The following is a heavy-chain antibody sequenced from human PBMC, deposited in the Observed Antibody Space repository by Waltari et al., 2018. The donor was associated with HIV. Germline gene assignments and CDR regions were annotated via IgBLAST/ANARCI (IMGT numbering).Heavy chain of an antibody. CDR3: ARGIIAAAGNWFDP. Sequence: EVQLVESGGGLVQPGGSLRLSCAASGFTVSSNYMSWVRQAPGKGLEWVSVIYSGGRTYDADSVKGRFTISRDNSKNTLYRQMNSLRAEDTAVYYCARGIIAAAGNWFDPWGQGTLVTVSS. CDR2: IYSGGRT. CDR1: GFTVSSNY. J-gene: IGHJ5*02. D-gene: IGHD6-13*01. V-gene: IGHV3-66*02.